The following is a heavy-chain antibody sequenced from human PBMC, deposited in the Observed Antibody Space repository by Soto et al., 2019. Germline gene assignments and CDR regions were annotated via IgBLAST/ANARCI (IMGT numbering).Heavy chain of an antibody. D-gene: IGHD6-13*01. CDR1: GYTFTSYY. CDR2: INPSGGST. J-gene: IGHJ4*02. Sequence: ASVKVSCKASGYTFTSYYMHWVRQAPGQGLEWMGIINPSGGSTSYAQKFQGRVTMTRDTSTSTVYMELSSLRSEDTAVYYCARGGRVAAAGIRIDYWGQGTLVTVSS. CDR3: ARGGRVAAAGIRIDY. V-gene: IGHV1-46*01.